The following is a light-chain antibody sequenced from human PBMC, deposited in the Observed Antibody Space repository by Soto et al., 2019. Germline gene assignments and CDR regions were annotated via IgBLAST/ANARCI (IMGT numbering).Light chain of an antibody. CDR3: QQYGSSPFT. CDR1: QSVSSNY. CDR2: GAS. V-gene: IGKV3-20*01. Sequence: EIVLTQSPGTLSLSPGERATLSSRASQSVSSNYLAWYQQKHGQAPRLLIYGASSRATGIPDRFSGSASGTDFTLTISRLEPEDFAVYYCQQYGSSPFTFGPGTKVDI. J-gene: IGKJ3*01.